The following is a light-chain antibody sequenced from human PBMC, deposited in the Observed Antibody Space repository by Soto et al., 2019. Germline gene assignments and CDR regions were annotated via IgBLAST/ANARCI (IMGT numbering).Light chain of an antibody. V-gene: IGKV1-5*03. CDR1: QRISSW. CDR3: QQYDSYPRT. Sequence: DIQMTQSPSTLSASVGDRVTITCRASQRISSWLAWYQQKPGKAPKLLIYLASNLEGGVPSRFSGSASGTEFTLTISSLQPDDFATYYCQQYDSYPRTFGQGTKVDIK. CDR2: LAS. J-gene: IGKJ2*01.